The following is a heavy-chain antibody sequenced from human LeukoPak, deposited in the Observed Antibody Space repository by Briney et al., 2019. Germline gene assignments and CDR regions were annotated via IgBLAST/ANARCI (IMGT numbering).Heavy chain of an antibody. CDR3: ARKKSYYYSMDV. CDR2: INHSGST. Sequence: SETLSLTCAVYGGSFSGYYWSWIRQPPGKGLEWIGEINHSGSTNYNPSLKSRVTISVDTSKNQSSLKLSSVTAADTAVYYCARKKSYYYSMDVWGQGTTVTVSS. J-gene: IGHJ6*02. CDR1: GGSFSGYY. V-gene: IGHV4-34*01.